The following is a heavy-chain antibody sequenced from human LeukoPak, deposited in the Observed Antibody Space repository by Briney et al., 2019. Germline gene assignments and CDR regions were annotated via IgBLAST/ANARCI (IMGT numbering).Heavy chain of an antibody. V-gene: IGHV4-61*02. CDR1: GGSISSGSYY. J-gene: IGHJ3*02. D-gene: IGHD1-26*01. Sequence: PSQTLSLTCTVSGGSISSGSYYWSWIRQPAGKGLEWIGRIYTSGSTNYNPSLKSRVTISVDTSKNQFSLKLSSVTAADTAVYYCARGSVGATLRESAFDIWGQGTMVTVSS. CDR2: IYTSGST. CDR3: ARGSVGATLRESAFDI.